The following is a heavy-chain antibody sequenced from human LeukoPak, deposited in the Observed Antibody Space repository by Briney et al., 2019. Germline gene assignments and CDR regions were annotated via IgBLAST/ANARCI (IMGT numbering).Heavy chain of an antibody. CDR1: GYTFTGYY. D-gene: IGHD2-8*02. Sequence: GSVTVSCMVSGYTFTGYYMHWVRQAPGKGLEWMGWINRNRGGTNYAQKFQGRVTITRDTSINTAYMQRSRLRADDTAVYYCAILPFGGVLRDAFDIRGQGTMVTVSS. V-gene: IGHV1-2*02. CDR3: AILPFGGVLRDAFDI. CDR2: INRNRGGT. J-gene: IGHJ3*02.